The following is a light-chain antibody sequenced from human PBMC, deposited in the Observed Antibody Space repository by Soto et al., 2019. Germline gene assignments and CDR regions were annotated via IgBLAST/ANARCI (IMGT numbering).Light chain of an antibody. V-gene: IGKV3-15*01. Sequence: EIVMTQSPATLSVSPGERATLSCRASQSVDINLAWYQQKPGQAPRLLIYGSSTRATGIPARFSGSGSGTEFTLTISSLQSEDFALYYCQQYNNWPRTFGPGTKVDIK. CDR3: QQYNNWPRT. CDR2: GSS. CDR1: QSVDIN. J-gene: IGKJ3*01.